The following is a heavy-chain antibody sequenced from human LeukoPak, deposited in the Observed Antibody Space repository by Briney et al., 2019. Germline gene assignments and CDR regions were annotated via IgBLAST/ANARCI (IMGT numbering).Heavy chain of an antibody. CDR1: GFTFTNAW. V-gene: IGHV3-15*01. J-gene: IGHJ4*01. Sequence: GGSLRLSCAASGFTFTNAWMTWVRQAPGKGLEWVGRIKNFVDGETTDLAAPVKGRFTISRDDSENTLYLQMNGLRTEDTAVYYCTTDRYYYGSGSYVYWGQGTLVTVPS. CDR2: IKNFVDGETT. CDR3: TTDRYYYGSGSYVY. D-gene: IGHD3-10*01.